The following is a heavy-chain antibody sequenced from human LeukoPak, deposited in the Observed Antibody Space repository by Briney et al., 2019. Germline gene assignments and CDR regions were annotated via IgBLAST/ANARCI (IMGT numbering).Heavy chain of an antibody. D-gene: IGHD1-26*01. V-gene: IGHV1-18*01. J-gene: IGHJ4*02. CDR3: ARVGEVPSFDY. CDR2: ISAYNGNT. Sequence: EASVKVSCKASGYSFNSYGLSWVRQAPGQGLEWMGWISAYNGNTNYAQKLQGRVTMTTDTSTSTAYMELRSLRSDDTAVYYCARVGEVPSFDYWGQGTLVTVSS. CDR1: GYSFNSYG.